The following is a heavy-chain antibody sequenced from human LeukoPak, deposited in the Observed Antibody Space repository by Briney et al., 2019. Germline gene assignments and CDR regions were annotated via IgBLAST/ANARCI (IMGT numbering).Heavy chain of an antibody. CDR1: GGTFSSYA. CDR2: IIPILGIA. CDR3: ARDSRVAAIYYYYGMDV. D-gene: IGHD2-15*01. V-gene: IGHV1-69*04. Sequence: SVKVSCEASGGTFSSYAISWVRQAPGQGLEWMGRIIPILGIANYAQKFQGRVTITADKSTSTAYMELSSLRSEDTAVYYCARDSRVAAIYYYYGMDVWGQGTTVTVSS. J-gene: IGHJ6*02.